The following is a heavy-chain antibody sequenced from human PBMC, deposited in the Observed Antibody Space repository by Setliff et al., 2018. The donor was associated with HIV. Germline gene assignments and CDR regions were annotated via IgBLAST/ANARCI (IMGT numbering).Heavy chain of an antibody. V-gene: IGHV4-38-2*02. J-gene: IGHJ5*02. D-gene: IGHD6-13*01. Sequence: PSETLSLTCSVSGYSLSSASYWGWIRQSPEKGLEWIGSISLSGSTYYNPSLQSRVTISIDMSKNHFSLNLKSVTAADTAIYYCARGLTAPAAAGSCGQGMLVTVSS. CDR2: ISLSGST. CDR3: ARGLTAPAAAGS. CDR1: GYSLSSASY.